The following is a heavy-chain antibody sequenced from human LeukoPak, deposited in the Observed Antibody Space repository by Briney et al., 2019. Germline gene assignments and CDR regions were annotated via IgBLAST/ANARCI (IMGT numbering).Heavy chain of an antibody. Sequence: SETLSLTCAVSGGSISSNSYYWGWIRQPPGKGLEWIGSIYYSGSTYYNPSLKSRVTISVDTSKNQFSLKLSSVTAADTAVYYCARDRSSGWYSDYWGQGTLVTVSS. J-gene: IGHJ4*02. V-gene: IGHV4-39*02. CDR2: IYYSGST. CDR3: ARDRSSGWYSDY. D-gene: IGHD6-19*01. CDR1: GGSISSNSYY.